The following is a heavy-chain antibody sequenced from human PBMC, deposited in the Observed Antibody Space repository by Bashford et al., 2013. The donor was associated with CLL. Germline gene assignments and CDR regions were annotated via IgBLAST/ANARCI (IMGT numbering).Heavy chain of an antibody. J-gene: IGHJ4*01. CDR1: GGTFSSYA. CDR3: ARIAEELALRILVVVSWGPYF. Sequence: SSVKGVSWARASGGTFSSYAISWVRQAPGQGLEWMGGIIPIFGTANYAQKFQGRVTITADESTSTAYMELSSLRSEDTAVYYCARIAEELALRILVVVSWGPYF. D-gene: IGHD3-3*01. V-gene: IGHV1-69*13. CDR2: IIPIFGTA.